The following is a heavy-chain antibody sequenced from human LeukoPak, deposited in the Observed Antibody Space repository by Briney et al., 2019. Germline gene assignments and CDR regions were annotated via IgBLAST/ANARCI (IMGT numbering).Heavy chain of an antibody. CDR3: AREAFRYYCDSSGYPSGLDY. Sequence: PGGSLRLSCAASGFSVSSNYMSWVRQAPGKGLEWVSVIYSGGSTYYADSVKGRFTISRDNSKNTLYLQMNSLRAEDTAVYYCAREAFRYYCDSSGYPSGLDYWGQGTLVTVSS. CDR1: GFSVSSNY. J-gene: IGHJ4*02. CDR2: IYSGGST. D-gene: IGHD3-22*01. V-gene: IGHV3-53*01.